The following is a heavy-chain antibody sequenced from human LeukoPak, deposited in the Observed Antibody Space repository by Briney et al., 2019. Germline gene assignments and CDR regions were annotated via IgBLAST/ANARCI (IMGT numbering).Heavy chain of an antibody. CDR1: GFTFSSYA. D-gene: IGHD6-19*01. CDR3: ARDLAVAGDCFDY. V-gene: IGHV3-30-3*01. Sequence: GRSLRLSCAASGFTFSSYAMHWVRQAPGKGLEWVAVISYDGSNKYYADSVKGRFTISRDNSKNTLYLQMSSLRAEDTAVYYCARDLAVAGDCFDYWGQGTLVTVSS. CDR2: ISYDGSNK. J-gene: IGHJ4*02.